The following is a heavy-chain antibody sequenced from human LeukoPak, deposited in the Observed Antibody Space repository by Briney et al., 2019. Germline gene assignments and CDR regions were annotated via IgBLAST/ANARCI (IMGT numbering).Heavy chain of an antibody. V-gene: IGHV5-51*01. Sequence: GESLKISCKGSGYSFTSYWIGWVRQMPGKGLEWMGIIYSGDSDTRYSPSFQGQVTISADKSISTAYLQWSSLKASDTAMYYCARRSMVRGVQRMGAFDIWGQGTMVTVSS. J-gene: IGHJ3*02. D-gene: IGHD3-10*01. CDR2: IYSGDSDT. CDR1: GYSFTSYW. CDR3: ARRSMVRGVQRMGAFDI.